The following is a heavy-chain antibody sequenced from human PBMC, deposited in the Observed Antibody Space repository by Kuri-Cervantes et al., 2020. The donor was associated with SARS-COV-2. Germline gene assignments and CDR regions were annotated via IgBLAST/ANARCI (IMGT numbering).Heavy chain of an antibody. J-gene: IGHJ3*02. CDR2: ISGSGGST. Sequence: GESLKISCAVSEFSVSSNFMNWVRQAPGKGLEWVSAISGSGGSTYYADSVKGRFTISRDNSKNTLYLQMNSLRAEDTAVYYCAKDASTYYDFWSGYYESPGAFDIWGQGTMVTVSS. D-gene: IGHD3-3*01. CDR3: AKDASTYYDFWSGYYESPGAFDI. CDR1: EFSVSSNF. V-gene: IGHV3-23*01.